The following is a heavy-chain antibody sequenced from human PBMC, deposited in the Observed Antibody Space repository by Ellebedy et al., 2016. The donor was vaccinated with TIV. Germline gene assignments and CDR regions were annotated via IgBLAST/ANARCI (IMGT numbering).Heavy chain of an antibody. D-gene: IGHD3-22*01. J-gene: IGHJ4*02. Sequence: SETLSLXXSVSGGSISSSSYNWSWIRQPPGKGLEWIGEINHSGSTNYNPSLKSRVTISVDTSKNQFSLKLSSVTAADTAVYYCAKAGRFDGSGYYRPKEIDYWGQGTLVTVSS. CDR2: INHSGST. V-gene: IGHV4-39*07. CDR1: GGSISSSSYN. CDR3: AKAGRFDGSGYYRPKEIDY.